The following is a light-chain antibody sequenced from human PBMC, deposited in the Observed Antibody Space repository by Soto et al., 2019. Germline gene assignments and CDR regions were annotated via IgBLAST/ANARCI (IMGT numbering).Light chain of an antibody. CDR3: QQYDNLPRT. CDR1: QSVSGW. Sequence: DIQMTQSPSTLSASVGDTVTVTCRASQSVSGWLAWYQQKPGKAPKLLIYDASNLETGVPSRFSGSGSGTDFTFTISSLQPEDIATYYCQQYDNLPRTFGGGTKVDIK. CDR2: DAS. V-gene: IGKV1-33*01. J-gene: IGKJ4*01.